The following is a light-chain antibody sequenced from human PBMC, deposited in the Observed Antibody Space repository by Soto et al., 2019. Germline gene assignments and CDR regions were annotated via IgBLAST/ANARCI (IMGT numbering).Light chain of an antibody. J-gene: IGKJ4*01. CDR1: QTVGGY. CDR3: QQRNSWPLT. Sequence: EIVLTQSPATLSLSPGERATLSCRASQTVGGYLAWYQQKPGQAPRLLISDASNRAAGIPARFSGIGSGTDVTLTISSLEPEDFAVYYCQQRNSWPLTFGGGTKLEIK. CDR2: DAS. V-gene: IGKV3-11*01.